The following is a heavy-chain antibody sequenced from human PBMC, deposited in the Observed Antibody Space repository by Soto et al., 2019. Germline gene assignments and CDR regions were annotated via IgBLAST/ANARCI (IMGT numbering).Heavy chain of an antibody. CDR2: INHSGST. V-gene: IGHV4-34*01. CDR3: GSCRYSSSSRTSRRFDP. CDR1: GGSFSGYY. J-gene: IGHJ5*02. D-gene: IGHD6-6*01. Sequence: SETLSLTCAAYGGSFSGYYWSWIRQPPGKGQEWIGEINHSGSTNYNPSLKSRVTISVDTSKNQFSLKLGSLTAADTAVYYCGSCRYSSSSRTSRRFDPWGQGTLVAVSS.